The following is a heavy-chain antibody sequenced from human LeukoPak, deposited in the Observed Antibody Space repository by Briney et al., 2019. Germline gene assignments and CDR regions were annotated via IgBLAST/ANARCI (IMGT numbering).Heavy chain of an antibody. D-gene: IGHD5-12*01. J-gene: IGHJ4*02. CDR2: INPSGGST. Sequence: GASVKVSCKASGYTFTSYYMHWVRQAPGQGLEWMGIINPSGGSTSYAQKFQGRVTMTRDMSTSTVYMELSSLRSEDTAVYYCARGSSVSGYDYVIDLGYWGQGTLVAVSS. CDR3: ARGSSVSGYDYVIDLGY. V-gene: IGHV1-46*01. CDR1: GYTFTSYY.